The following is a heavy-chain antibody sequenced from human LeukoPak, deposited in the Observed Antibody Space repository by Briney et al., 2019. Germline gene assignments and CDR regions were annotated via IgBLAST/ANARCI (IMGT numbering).Heavy chain of an antibody. V-gene: IGHV4-59*01. Sequence: SETLSLTCTVSGGSINNYYWSWIRQPPGKGLEWIGYIYYSGSTNYNPSLKSRVTISVDTSKNQFSLKLSSVTAADTAVYYCARESGTMVRGDLDAFDIWGQGTMVTVSS. CDR2: IYYSGST. D-gene: IGHD3-10*01. CDR3: ARESGTMVRGDLDAFDI. J-gene: IGHJ3*02. CDR1: GGSINNYY.